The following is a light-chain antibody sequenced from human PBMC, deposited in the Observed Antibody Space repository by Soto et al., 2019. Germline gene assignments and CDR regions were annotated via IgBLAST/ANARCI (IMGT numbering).Light chain of an antibody. J-gene: IGKJ1*01. Sequence: EIVMTQSPATLSVSPGERATLSCRASQSVSSNLAWYQQKPAQAPRLLIYGASTRATGIPARFSGSGPGTDFTLTISRLEPEDFAVYYCQQCGSSPWTFGQGTKVDIK. CDR3: QQCGSSPWT. V-gene: IGKV3-15*01. CDR1: QSVSSN. CDR2: GAS.